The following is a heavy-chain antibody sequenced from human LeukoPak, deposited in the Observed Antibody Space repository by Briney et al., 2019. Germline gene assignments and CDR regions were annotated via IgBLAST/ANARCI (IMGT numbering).Heavy chain of an antibody. CDR3: ARDSVRGFVVVTANAFDI. J-gene: IGHJ3*02. CDR2: IYYNGNT. V-gene: IGHV4-39*07. D-gene: IGHD2-21*02. Sequence: KPSETLSLTCTVSGDSISSSDYYWAWIRQPPGKGLEWIGNIYYNGNTYYNSSLKSRVSISIDTSKNQFSLKLSSVTAADTAVYYCARDSVRGFVVVTANAFDIWGQGTMVTVSS. CDR1: GDSISSSDYY.